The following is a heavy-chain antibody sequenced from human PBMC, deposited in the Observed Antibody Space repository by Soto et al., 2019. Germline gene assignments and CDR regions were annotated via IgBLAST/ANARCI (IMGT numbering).Heavy chain of an antibody. D-gene: IGHD1-26*01. J-gene: IGHJ4*02. CDR1: GGSISVGGYS. V-gene: IGHV4-30-2*01. CDR2: IYQSGST. Sequence: SETLSLTCAVSGGSISVGGYSWSWIRQPPGKGLEWIGYIYQSGSTYYNPSLKSRVTISVDTSKNQLFLNLSSVTAADTAMYYCARHHVRGRTIAGDAEFRGPGTLFTVSS. CDR3: ARHHVRGRTIAGDAEF.